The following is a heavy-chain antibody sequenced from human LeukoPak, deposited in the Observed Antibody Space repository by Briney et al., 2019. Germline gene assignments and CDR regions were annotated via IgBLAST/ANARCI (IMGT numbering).Heavy chain of an antibody. CDR2: SSGSGGST. CDR3: ARDYYGSGRKWFDP. J-gene: IGHJ5*02. Sequence: TGGSLRLSCAASGFTFSSYAMSWVRQAPGKGLEWVSGSSGSGGSTYYADSVKGRFTISRDNSKNTLYLQMNSLRAEDTAVYYCARDYYGSGRKWFDPWGQGTLVTVSS. CDR1: GFTFSSYA. V-gene: IGHV3-23*01. D-gene: IGHD3-10*01.